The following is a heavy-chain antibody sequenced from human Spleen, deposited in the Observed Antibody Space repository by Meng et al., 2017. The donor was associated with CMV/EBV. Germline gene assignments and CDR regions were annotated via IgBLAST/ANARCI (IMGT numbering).Heavy chain of an antibody. V-gene: IGHV4-30-4*08. D-gene: IGHD3-3*01. CDR1: GGSISSGDYH. J-gene: IGHJ5*02. CDR2: IHYTGST. CDR3: ARGVGGIFGVVIIPRGNWFDP. Sequence: SETLSLTCSVSGGSISSGDYHWTWIRQPPGKGLEWIGNIHYTGSTYYNPSLKSRVTISLDTSKNQFSLKLSSVTAADTAVYYCARGVGGIFGVVIIPRGNWFDPWGQGTLVTVSS.